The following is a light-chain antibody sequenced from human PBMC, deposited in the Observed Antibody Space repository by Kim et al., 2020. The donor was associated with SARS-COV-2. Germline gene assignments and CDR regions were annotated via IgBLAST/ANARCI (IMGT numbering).Light chain of an antibody. Sequence: PGERPPRSCRASQTVSTSYLAWYQQKPGQAPRLLINDASRRATGIPDRFSGSGSGTDFTLTISRLEPEDFAVYYCQQYASSPTTFGGGTKVDIK. J-gene: IGKJ4*01. CDR2: DAS. CDR3: QQYASSPTT. V-gene: IGKV3-20*01. CDR1: QTVSTSY.